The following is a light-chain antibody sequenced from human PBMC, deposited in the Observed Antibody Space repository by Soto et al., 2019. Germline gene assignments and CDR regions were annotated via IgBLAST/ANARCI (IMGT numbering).Light chain of an antibody. J-gene: IGKJ4*01. V-gene: IGKV3-20*01. CDR3: QQYGNSPPIT. Sequence: EMVLSQSPGTLSLSQGERATLSCRASQSVSSNYLAWYQQKPGQAPRLLIYGASTRATGIPDRFSGSGSGTDFTLTISRLEPEDFAVYYCQQYGNSPPITFGGGTKVHIK. CDR1: QSVSSNY. CDR2: GAS.